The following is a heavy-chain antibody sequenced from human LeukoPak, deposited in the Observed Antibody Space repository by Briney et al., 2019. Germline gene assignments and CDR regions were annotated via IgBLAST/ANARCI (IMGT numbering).Heavy chain of an antibody. D-gene: IGHD3-16*01. V-gene: IGHV3-23*01. CDR2: ISGTADSK. CDR1: RFIFRNYA. Sequence: GGSLSLSCAASRFIFRNYAMSWVRQAPGRGLEWLSIISGTADSKYYADSVKGRFTISRDSPRSTLYLEMNILRAEDTAVYYCAKADATIGGAFATWSQGTMVIVSS. CDR3: AKADATIGGAFAT. J-gene: IGHJ3*02.